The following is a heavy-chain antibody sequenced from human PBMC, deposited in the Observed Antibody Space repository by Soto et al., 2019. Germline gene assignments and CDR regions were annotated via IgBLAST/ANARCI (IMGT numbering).Heavy chain of an antibody. CDR3: ARHGKYCISTSCYNYFYYGMDV. CDR2: IYPGDSDT. J-gene: IGHJ6*02. CDR1: GYSFTSYW. D-gene: IGHD2-2*01. Sequence: PGESLKISCKGSGYSFTSYWIGWVRQMPGKDLEWMGIIYPGDSDTRYSPSFQGQVTISADKSISTAYLQWSSLKASDTAMYYCARHGKYCISTSCYNYFYYGMDVWGQGTTVTVSS. V-gene: IGHV5-51*01.